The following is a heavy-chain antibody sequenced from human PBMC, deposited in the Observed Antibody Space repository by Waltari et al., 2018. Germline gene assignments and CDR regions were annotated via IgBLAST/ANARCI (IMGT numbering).Heavy chain of an antibody. D-gene: IGHD6-6*01. J-gene: IGHJ4*02. CDR3: ATSQYSSSSSFDY. Sequence: EVQLVESGGGLVQHGGSLRLSCAASGFTFSSYSMNWVRQAPGKGLEWVSYISSSSSTIYYADSVKGRFTISRDNAKNSLYLQMNSLRAEDTAVYYCATSQYSSSSSFDYWGQGTLVTVSS. V-gene: IGHV3-48*01. CDR1: GFTFSSYS. CDR2: ISSSSSTI.